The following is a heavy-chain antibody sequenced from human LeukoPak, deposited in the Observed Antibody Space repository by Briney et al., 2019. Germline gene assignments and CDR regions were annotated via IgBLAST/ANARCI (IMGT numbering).Heavy chain of an antibody. CDR1: GGTFSSYA. V-gene: IGHV1-69*13. CDR3: ARFQLAVRGVEVDY. J-gene: IGHJ4*02. Sequence: GASVKVSCKASGGTFSSYAISWVRQAPGQGLEWMGGIIPIFGTANYAQKFQGRVTITADESTSTAYMELSSLRSEDTAVYYCARFQLAVRGVEVDYWGQGTLVTVSS. D-gene: IGHD3-10*01. CDR2: IIPIFGTA.